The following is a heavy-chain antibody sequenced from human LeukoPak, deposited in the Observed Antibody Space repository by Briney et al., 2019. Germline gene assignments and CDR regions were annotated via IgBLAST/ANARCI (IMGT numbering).Heavy chain of an antibody. CDR2: IYSGGST. Sequence: PGGSLRLSCAASGFTVSSNYMSWVRHAPGKGREWGSVIYSGGSTYYADSVKGRFTISRDNSKNTLYLQMNSLRAEDTAVYYCARGLAPLAYCGGDCYSNAFDIWGQGTMVTVSS. V-gene: IGHV3-53*01. J-gene: IGHJ3*02. D-gene: IGHD2-21*02. CDR1: GFTVSSNY. CDR3: ARGLAPLAYCGGDCYSNAFDI.